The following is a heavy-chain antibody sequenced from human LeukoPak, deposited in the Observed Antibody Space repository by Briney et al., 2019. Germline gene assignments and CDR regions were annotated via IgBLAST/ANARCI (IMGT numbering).Heavy chain of an antibody. Sequence: SETLSLTRTDSLGSINNYYGSGMWPPPGKGVWWSGYIYYTGRANYNPSLRSRATIPVDKSKKQFSLNLGSVSAGATAGYFCAGANRSCRSGSCYPNWFDPWGQGTLVTVSS. J-gene: IGHJ5*02. D-gene: IGHD2-15*01. CDR2: IYYTGRA. CDR3: AGANRSCRSGSCYPNWFDP. V-gene: IGHV4-59*01. CDR1: LGSINNYY.